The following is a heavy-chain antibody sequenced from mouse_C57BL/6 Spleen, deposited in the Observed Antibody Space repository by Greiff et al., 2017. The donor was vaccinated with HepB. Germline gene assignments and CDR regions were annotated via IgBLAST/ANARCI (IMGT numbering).Heavy chain of an antibody. Sequence: EVQLQQSGAELVKPGASVKLSCTASGFNIKDYYMHWVKQRTEQGLEWIGRIDPEDGETKYAPKFPGKATITADTSSNTAYLQLSSLTSEDTAVYYCARAPYDYDEGSTGTGDYFDYWGQGTTLTVSS. V-gene: IGHV14-2*01. D-gene: IGHD2-4*01. CDR3: ARAPYDYDEGSTGTGDYFDY. J-gene: IGHJ2*01. CDR2: IDPEDGET. CDR1: GFNIKDYY.